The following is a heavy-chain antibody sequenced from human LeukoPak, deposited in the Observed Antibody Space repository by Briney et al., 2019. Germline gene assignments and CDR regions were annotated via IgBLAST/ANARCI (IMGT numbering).Heavy chain of an antibody. CDR1: GYSFSDYW. Sequence: GESLKISCKGSGYSFSDYWIGWVRQMPGKGLEWMGIIYPGDSDTRYSPSFQGQVTISVDESINTAYLQWSSLEASDTAMYYCARQYGRPFDYWGQGTLVTVSS. CDR2: IYPGDSDT. V-gene: IGHV5-51*01. D-gene: IGHD4-17*01. CDR3: ARQYGRPFDY. J-gene: IGHJ4*02.